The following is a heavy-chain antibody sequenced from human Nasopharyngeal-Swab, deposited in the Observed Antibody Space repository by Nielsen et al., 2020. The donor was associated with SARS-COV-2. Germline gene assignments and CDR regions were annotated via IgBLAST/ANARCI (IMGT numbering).Heavy chain of an antibody. V-gene: IGHV4-39*07. CDR2: INHSGST. Sequence: SETLSLTCTVSGGSISSGGYYWSWIRQPPGKGLEWIGEINHSGSTNYNPSLKSRVTISVDTSKNQFSLKLSSVTAADTAVYYCARGKFASGGYYRIYYGMDVWGQGTTVTVS. D-gene: IGHD3-3*01. CDR3: ARGKFASGGYYRIYYGMDV. J-gene: IGHJ6*02. CDR1: GGSISSGGYY.